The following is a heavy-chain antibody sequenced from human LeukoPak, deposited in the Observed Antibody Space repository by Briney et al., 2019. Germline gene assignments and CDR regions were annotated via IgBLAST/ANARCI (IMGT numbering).Heavy chain of an antibody. V-gene: IGHV3-53*05. Sequence: PGGSLRLSCAASGFTVSSNYMSWVRQAPGKGLEWVSVIYSGGSTYYADSVKGRFTISRDNSKNTLYLQMNSLRAEDTAVYYCARGLVGSLYYFDYWGQGTLVTVSS. CDR1: GFTVSSNY. D-gene: IGHD3-10*01. CDR3: ARGLVGSLYYFDY. CDR2: IYSGGST. J-gene: IGHJ4*02.